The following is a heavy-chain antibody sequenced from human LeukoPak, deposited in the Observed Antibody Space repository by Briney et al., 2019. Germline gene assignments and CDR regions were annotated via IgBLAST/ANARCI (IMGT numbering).Heavy chain of an antibody. CDR2: IYPGDSDT. Sequence: GEALKISCKGSGYISTSYWIGWVRQMPGKRLELMGIIYPGDSDTRYSPSFQGQFTISADKSISTAYLQWSSLKASDTAMYYCARHDSHSGYDNGAFDIWGQGTMVTVCS. D-gene: IGHD5-12*01. CDR3: ARHDSHSGYDNGAFDI. J-gene: IGHJ3*02. V-gene: IGHV5-51*01. CDR1: GYISTSYW.